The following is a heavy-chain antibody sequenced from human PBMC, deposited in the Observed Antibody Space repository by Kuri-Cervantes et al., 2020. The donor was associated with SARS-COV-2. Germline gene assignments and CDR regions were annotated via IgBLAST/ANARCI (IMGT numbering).Heavy chain of an antibody. V-gene: IGHV3-13*01. D-gene: IGHD6-6*01. J-gene: IGHJ6*03. CDR1: GFTFSSYD. Sequence: GESLKISCAASGFTFSSYDMHWVRQATGKGLEWVSAIGTAGDTYYPDSVKGRFTISRHNSKNTLYLQMNSLRAEDTAVYYCARAARSSSPDAYYYYYYMDVWAKGPRSPSP. CDR2: IGTAGDT. CDR3: ARAARSSSPDAYYYYYYMDV.